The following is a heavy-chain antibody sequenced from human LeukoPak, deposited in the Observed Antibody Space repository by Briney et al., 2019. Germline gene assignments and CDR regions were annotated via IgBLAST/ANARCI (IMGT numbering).Heavy chain of an antibody. Sequence: SQTLSLTCTVSGGSISSGGYYWSWIRQHPGKGLEWIGYIYYSGSTYYNPSLKSRVTISVDTSKNQFSLKLSSVTAADTAVYYCARDAEDIVVVPAPFYMDVWGKGTTVTVSS. J-gene: IGHJ6*03. CDR1: GGSISSGGYY. D-gene: IGHD2-2*01. CDR3: ARDAEDIVVVPAPFYMDV. V-gene: IGHV4-31*03. CDR2: IYYSGST.